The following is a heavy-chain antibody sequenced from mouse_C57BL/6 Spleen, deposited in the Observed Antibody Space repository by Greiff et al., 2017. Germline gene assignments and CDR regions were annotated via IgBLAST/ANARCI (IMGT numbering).Heavy chain of an antibody. J-gene: IGHJ3*01. Sequence: EVQLVESEGGLVQPGSSMKLSCTASGFTFSDYYMAWVRQVPEKGLEWVANINYDGSSTYYLDSLKSRFIISRDKAKNILYLQMSSLKSEDTATYYCASGGYYFPWFAYWGQGTLVTVSA. CDR2: INYDGSST. D-gene: IGHD2-3*01. V-gene: IGHV5-16*01. CDR1: GFTFSDYY. CDR3: ASGGYYFPWFAY.